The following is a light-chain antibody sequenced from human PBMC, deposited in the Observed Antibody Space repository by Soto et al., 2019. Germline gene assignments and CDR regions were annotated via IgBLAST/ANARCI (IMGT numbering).Light chain of an antibody. CDR2: SNN. V-gene: IGLV1-47*02. CDR3: AAWDDSLSGRV. Sequence: QSVLTQPPSASGTPGQRVTISCSGSSSNIGSNYVYWYQQLPGTAPKLLIYSNNQRPSGVPDRFSGSKSGTSASLAISGLRSGDEADYYCAAWDDSLSGRVFGGGTKVTVL. J-gene: IGLJ3*02. CDR1: SSNIGSNY.